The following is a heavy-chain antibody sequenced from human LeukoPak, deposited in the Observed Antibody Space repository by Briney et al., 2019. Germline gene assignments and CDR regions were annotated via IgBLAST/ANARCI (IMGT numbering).Heavy chain of an antibody. CDR1: GGTFSSYA. CDR2: IIPIFGIA. D-gene: IGHD6-6*01. Sequence: EASVKVSCKASGGTFSSYAISWVRQAPGQGLEWMGRIIPIFGIANYAQKFQGRVTIIADKSTSTAYMELSSLRSEDTAVYYCASQYSSSGDYYYYGMDVWGQGTTVTVPS. V-gene: IGHV1-69*04. J-gene: IGHJ6*02. CDR3: ASQYSSSGDYYYYGMDV.